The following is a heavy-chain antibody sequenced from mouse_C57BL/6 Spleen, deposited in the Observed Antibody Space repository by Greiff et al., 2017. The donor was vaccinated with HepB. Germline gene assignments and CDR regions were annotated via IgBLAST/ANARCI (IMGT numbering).Heavy chain of an antibody. CDR2: IYPSDSET. V-gene: IGHV1-61*01. D-gene: IGHD2-3*01. J-gene: IGHJ3*01. Sequence: QVQLQQPGAELVRPGSSVKLSCKASGYTFTSYWMDWVKQRPGQGLEWIGNIYPSDSETHYNQKFKDKATLTVDKSSSTAYMQLSSLTSGDSAVYYCARGEGYDGFFAYWGQGTLVTVSA. CDR1: GYTFTSYW. CDR3: ARGEGYDGFFAY.